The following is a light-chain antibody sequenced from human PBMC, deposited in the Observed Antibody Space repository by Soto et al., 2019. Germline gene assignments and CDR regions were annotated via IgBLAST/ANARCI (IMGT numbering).Light chain of an antibody. J-gene: IGKJ1*01. CDR2: GAS. V-gene: IGKV3-20*01. CDR3: QQYDCSPVT. Sequence: EIVLTQSPGTLSLSPGERATLSCRASQSVSSRYLACYEQKPGQAPRLLIYGASSRATGIPDRFSGSGSGTDFTLTISRLEPEDFAVYYCQQYDCSPVTFGQGTKVEIK. CDR1: QSVSSRY.